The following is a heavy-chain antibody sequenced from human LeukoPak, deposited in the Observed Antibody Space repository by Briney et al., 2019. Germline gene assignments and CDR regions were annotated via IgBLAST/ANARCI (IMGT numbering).Heavy chain of an antibody. J-gene: IGHJ4*02. V-gene: IGHV3-48*01. CDR1: GFTFSNYN. CDR3: ARGDSGSKD. Sequence: GGSLRLSCAASGFTFSNYNMNWVRQAPGKGLEWVSYISSDSATKYYADSVKGRFTISRDNAKDSLYLQMNSLRAEDTAVYYCARGDSGSKDWGQGTLVIVSS. CDR2: ISSDSATK. D-gene: IGHD5-12*01.